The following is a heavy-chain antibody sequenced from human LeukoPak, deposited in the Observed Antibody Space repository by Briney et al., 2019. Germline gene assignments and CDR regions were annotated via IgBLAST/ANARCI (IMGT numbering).Heavy chain of an antibody. CDR2: IYPGDSDT. CDR3: ARQPYYYYGSGPHSWLDP. V-gene: IGHV5-51*01. CDR1: GYSFTSYW. Sequence: GESLKISCKGSGYSFTSYWIGWVRQMPGKGLEWMGIIYPGDSDTRYSPSFQGQVTISADKSISTAYLQWSSLEASDTAMYYCARQPYYYYGSGPHSWLDPWGQGTLVTVSS. D-gene: IGHD3-10*01. J-gene: IGHJ5*02.